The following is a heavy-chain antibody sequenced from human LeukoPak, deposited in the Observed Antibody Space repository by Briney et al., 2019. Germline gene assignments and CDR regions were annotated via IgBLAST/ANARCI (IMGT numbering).Heavy chain of an antibody. V-gene: IGHV3-21*01. CDR2: ISSTSSHI. Sequence: PGGSLRLSCAASGFTFSTYSMDWVRQAPGKGLEWVSSISSTSSHIYYADSVKGRFTISRDNAKNSLYLQMNSLRAEDTAVYYCARDPSSTSSDAFDIWGQGTMVTVSS. CDR3: ARDPSSTSSDAFDI. D-gene: IGHD2-2*01. J-gene: IGHJ3*02. CDR1: GFTFSTYS.